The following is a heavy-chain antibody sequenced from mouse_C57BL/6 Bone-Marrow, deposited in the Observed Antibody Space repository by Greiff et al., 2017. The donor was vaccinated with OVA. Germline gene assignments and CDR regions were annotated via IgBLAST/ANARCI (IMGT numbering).Heavy chain of an antibody. CDR1: GFSLTSYG. J-gene: IGHJ4*01. CDR3: ARKKYDYDEGWAMDY. V-gene: IGHV2-2*01. Sequence: VQVVESGPGLVQPSQSLSITCTVSGFSLTSYGVHWVRQSPGKGLEWLGVIWSGGSTDYNAAFISRLSISKDNSKSQVFFKMNSLQADDTAIYYCARKKYDYDEGWAMDYWGQGTSVTVSS. D-gene: IGHD2-4*01. CDR2: IWSGGST.